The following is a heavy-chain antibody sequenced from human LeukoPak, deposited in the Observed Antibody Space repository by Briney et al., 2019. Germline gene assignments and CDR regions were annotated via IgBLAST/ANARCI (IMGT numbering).Heavy chain of an antibody. V-gene: IGHV1-24*01. D-gene: IGHD5-18*01. CDR2: FDPEDGET. J-gene: IGHJ4*02. Sequence: ASVKVSCKVSGYTLTELSMHWVRQAPGKGLEWMGGFDPEDGETIYAQKFQGRVTMTEDTSTDTAYMELSSLRSEDTAVYYCARDDSGYTHGLYYFDYWGQGTLVTVSS. CDR3: ARDDSGYTHGLYYFDY. CDR1: GYTLTELS.